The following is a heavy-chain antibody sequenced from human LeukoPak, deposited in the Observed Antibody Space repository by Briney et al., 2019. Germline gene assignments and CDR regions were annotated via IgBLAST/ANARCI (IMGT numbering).Heavy chain of an antibody. CDR3: AKDGYLGARDGFDI. CDR1: GFTFSNYG. D-gene: IGHD1-26*01. CDR2: IQYDGSYK. V-gene: IGHV3-30*02. J-gene: IGHJ3*02. Sequence: PGGSLRLSCAASGFTFSNYGMHWVRQAPGKGLEWVAFIQYDGSYKYYADSVKGRFTISRDNSKNTLYLQMNSLRAEDTAVYYCAKDGYLGARDGFDIWGQGTMVTVSS.